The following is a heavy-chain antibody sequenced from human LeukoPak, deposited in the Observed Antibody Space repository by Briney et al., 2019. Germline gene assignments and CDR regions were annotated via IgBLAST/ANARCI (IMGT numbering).Heavy chain of an antibody. CDR2: ISGSGDTT. Sequence: GGSLILSCAASGFTFSIYAMNWVRQAPGKGLEWVSAISGSGDTTYYADSVKGRFTISRDKSKNMLYLQMNTLRAEDTAIYYCAREVGYCSGGSCLFDPWGQETLTTVSS. CDR3: AREVGYCSGGSCLFDP. J-gene: IGHJ5*02. D-gene: IGHD2-15*01. V-gene: IGHV3-23*01. CDR1: GFTFSIYA.